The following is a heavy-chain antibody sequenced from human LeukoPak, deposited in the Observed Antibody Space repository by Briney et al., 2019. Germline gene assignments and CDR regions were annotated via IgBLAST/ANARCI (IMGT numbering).Heavy chain of an antibody. CDR1: GDSVSSNSAA. V-gene: IGHV6-1*01. J-gene: IGHJ3*02. CDR3: ARDGSAGELPHDAFDI. Sequence: SQTLSLTCAISGDSVSSNSAAWNWIRQSPSRGLEWLGRTYYRSKWYNDYAVSVKSRITINPDTSKNQFSLQLNSVTPGDTAVYYCARDGSAGELPHDAFDIWGQGTMVTVSS. CDR2: TYYRSKWYN. D-gene: IGHD1-26*01.